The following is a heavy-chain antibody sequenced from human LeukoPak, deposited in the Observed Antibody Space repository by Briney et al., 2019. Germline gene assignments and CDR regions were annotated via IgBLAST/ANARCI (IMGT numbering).Heavy chain of an antibody. CDR1: GFTFNSYA. CDR3: AKDRGYYYDSSGYYCFDY. CDR2: ISGGGGST. J-gene: IGHJ4*02. V-gene: IGHV3-23*01. Sequence: PGGSLRLSCAASGFTFNSYAMSWVRQAPGKGLEWVSAISGGGGSTYHADSVKGRFTISRDNSKNTLYLQMNSLRAEDTAVYYCAKDRGYYYDSSGYYCFDYWGQGTLVTVSS. D-gene: IGHD3-22*01.